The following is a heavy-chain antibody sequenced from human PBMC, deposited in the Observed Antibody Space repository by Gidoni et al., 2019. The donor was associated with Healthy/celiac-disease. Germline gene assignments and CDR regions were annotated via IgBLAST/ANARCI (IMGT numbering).Heavy chain of an antibody. CDR2: FYHSGST. V-gene: IGHV4-38-2*02. CDR1: GYSISSGYY. Sequence: QVQLQESGPGLVKPSETLSLTCTVSGYSISSGYYWGWIRHPPGKGLEWIGSFYHSGSTYYNPSLKRRVTISVDTSKNQFSLKLSSVTAADTGVYYCARGRGVTTGDAFDIWGQGTMVTVSS. CDR3: ARGRGVTTGDAFDI. D-gene: IGHD4-17*01. J-gene: IGHJ3*02.